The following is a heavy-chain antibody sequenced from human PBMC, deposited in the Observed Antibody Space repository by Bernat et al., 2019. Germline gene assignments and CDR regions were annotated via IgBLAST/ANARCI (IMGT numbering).Heavy chain of an antibody. CDR3: ASELGLKTFDY. CDR1: GFTFSSHA. D-gene: IGHD1-26*01. V-gene: IGHV3-30*10. J-gene: IGHJ4*02. Sequence: QVQLVESGGGVVRPGRSLRLSCAASGFTFSSHAMHWVRQAPGKGLEWVATISYDGNNKHYRDSVKGRFTISRDNSKNTLYLQMNSLRAGDTAVYYYASELGLKTFDYWGQGALVIVSS. CDR2: ISYDGNNK.